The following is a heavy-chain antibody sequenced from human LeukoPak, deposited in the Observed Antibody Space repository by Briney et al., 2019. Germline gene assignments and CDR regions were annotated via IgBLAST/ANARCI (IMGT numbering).Heavy chain of an antibody. V-gene: IGHV1-46*01. D-gene: IGHD3-3*01. CDR1: GYTFTSYY. Sequence: GASVKVSCKASGYTFTSYYMHWVRQAPGQGLEWMGIINPSGGSTSYAQKFQGRVTMTRDTSTSTVYMELSSLRSEDTAVYYCARETLYDFWSGYFRGRYNWFDPWGQGTLVTVSS. CDR2: INPSGGST. CDR3: ARETLYDFWSGYFRGRYNWFDP. J-gene: IGHJ5*02.